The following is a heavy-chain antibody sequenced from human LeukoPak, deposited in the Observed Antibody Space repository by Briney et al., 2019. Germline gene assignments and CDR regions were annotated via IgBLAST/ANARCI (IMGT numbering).Heavy chain of an antibody. CDR3: AKDQHGYDKPIDY. J-gene: IGHJ4*02. V-gene: IGHV3-23*01. CDR1: GFTFNIYA. D-gene: IGHD5-12*01. Sequence: PGGSLRLSCAASGFTFNIYAMNWVRQASGKGLEWVSTIGGSGSSTYYADSVKGRFTISRDNSKNTLYLQMNSLRAEDTAVYFCAKDQHGYDKPIDYWGQGTLVTVSS. CDR2: IGGSGSST.